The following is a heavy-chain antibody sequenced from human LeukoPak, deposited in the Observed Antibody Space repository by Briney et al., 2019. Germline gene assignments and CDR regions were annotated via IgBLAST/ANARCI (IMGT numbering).Heavy chain of an antibody. Sequence: SETLSLTCTVSGGSISSYYWSWIRQPPGKGLEWIGYIYYSGSTNYNPSLKSRVTISVDTSKNQFSLKLSSVTAADTAVYYCARVLNLDGYNSYYFDYWGQGTLVTVSS. V-gene: IGHV4-59*01. J-gene: IGHJ4*02. CDR3: ARVLNLDGYNSYYFDY. D-gene: IGHD5-24*01. CDR1: GGSISSYY. CDR2: IYYSGST.